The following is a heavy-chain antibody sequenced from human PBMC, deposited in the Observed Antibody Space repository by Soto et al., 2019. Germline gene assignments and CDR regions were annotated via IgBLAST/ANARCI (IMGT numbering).Heavy chain of an antibody. D-gene: IGHD1-26*01. CDR3: TSVGYSESEYCDGMDV. V-gene: IGHV6-1*01. Sequence: SQALSLTCVISGDNVSSNSAGRNWIRQSPSRGLEWLGRTFYRSKWHNDYAVSLKGRISINADPSKNQFSLQLNSGTPEDTAVYYCTSVGYSESEYCDGMDVWGQGTTVSVSS. J-gene: IGHJ6*02. CDR1: GDNVSSNSAG. CDR2: TFYRSKWHN.